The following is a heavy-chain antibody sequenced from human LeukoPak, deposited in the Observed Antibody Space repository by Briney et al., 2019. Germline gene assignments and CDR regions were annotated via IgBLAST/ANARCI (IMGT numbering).Heavy chain of an antibody. CDR3: ARVSGRLERQSDLDY. D-gene: IGHD1-1*01. CDR2: ISGDSTYI. J-gene: IGHJ4*02. V-gene: IGHV3-21*01. Sequence: GGSLRLSCAASGFTFSSYEMNWVRQAPGKGLEWVSSISGDSTYIYNAGSVKGRFTISRDNAQASLYLQMISLRADDTAVYYCARVSGRLERQSDLDYWGQGTLVIVSS. CDR1: GFTFSSYE.